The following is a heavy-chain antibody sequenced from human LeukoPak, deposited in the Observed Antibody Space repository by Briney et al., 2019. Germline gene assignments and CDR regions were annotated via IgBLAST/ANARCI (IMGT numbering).Heavy chain of an antibody. CDR2: ISGSGGST. Sequence: GGSLRLSCAASGFTFSGYAMSWVRQAPGKGLEWVSAISGSGGSTYYADSVKGRFTISRDNSKNTLYLQMNSLRAEDTAVYYCAKARGGRYFDWLLNYWGQGTLVTVSS. CDR3: AKARGGRYFDWLLNY. D-gene: IGHD3-9*01. V-gene: IGHV3-23*01. CDR1: GFTFSGYA. J-gene: IGHJ4*02.